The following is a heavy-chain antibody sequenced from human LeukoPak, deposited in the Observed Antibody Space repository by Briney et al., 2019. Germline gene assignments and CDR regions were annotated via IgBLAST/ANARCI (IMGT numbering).Heavy chain of an antibody. J-gene: IGHJ5*02. CDR3: ARAVVVGATSPRFDP. D-gene: IGHD1-26*01. CDR2: ISGYNAYT. V-gene: IGHV1-18*01. Sequence: GASVKVSCKASGYTFSKYGISWVRQAPGQGLEWMGWISGYNAYTHYAQKLQGRVTMTTDTSTSTAYMELRSLRSDDTAVYYCARAVVVGATSPRFDPWGQGTLVTVSS. CDR1: GYTFSKYG.